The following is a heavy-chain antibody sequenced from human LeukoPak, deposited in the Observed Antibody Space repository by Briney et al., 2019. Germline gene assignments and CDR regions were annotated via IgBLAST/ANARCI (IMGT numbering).Heavy chain of an antibody. D-gene: IGHD6-13*01. CDR1: GGSISSSSYY. CDR2: IYYSGST. CDR3: ARGRIGIAAAGN. J-gene: IGHJ4*02. V-gene: IGHV4-39*07. Sequence: PSETLSLTCTVSGGSISSSSYYWGWIRQPPGKGLEWIGSIYYSGSTNYNPSLKSRVTISVDTSKNQFSLKLSSVTAADTAVYYCARGRIGIAAAGNWGQGTLVTVSS.